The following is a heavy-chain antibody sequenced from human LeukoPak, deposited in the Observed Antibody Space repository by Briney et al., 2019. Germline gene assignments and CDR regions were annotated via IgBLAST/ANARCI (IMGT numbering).Heavy chain of an antibody. Sequence: ASVKVSCKASGGTFSSYAISWVRQAPGQGLEWMGGIIPIFGTANYAQKFQGRVTITADESTSTAYMELSSLRAEDTAVYYCARDREWRWAPHLFDYWGQGTLVTVSS. J-gene: IGHJ4*02. D-gene: IGHD4-23*01. V-gene: IGHV1-69*13. CDR1: GGTFSSYA. CDR2: IIPIFGTA. CDR3: ARDREWRWAPHLFDY.